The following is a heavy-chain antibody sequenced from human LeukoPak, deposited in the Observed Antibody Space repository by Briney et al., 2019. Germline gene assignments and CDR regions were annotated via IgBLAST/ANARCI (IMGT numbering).Heavy chain of an antibody. CDR3: ARDGVQFGGAQAFDI. J-gene: IGHJ3*02. Sequence: GGSLRLSCAASGFTFSSYWMHWVRQAPGKGLVWVSRINTDGSSTTYSDSVKGRFTISRDNAKNSLYLQMNSLRAEDTAVYYCARDGVQFGGAQAFDIWGQGTMVTVSS. CDR1: GFTFSSYW. CDR2: INTDGSST. V-gene: IGHV3-74*01. D-gene: IGHD3-10*01.